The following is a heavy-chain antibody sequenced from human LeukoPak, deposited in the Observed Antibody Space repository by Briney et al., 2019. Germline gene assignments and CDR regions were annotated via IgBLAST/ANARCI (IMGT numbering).Heavy chain of an antibody. CDR1: GYTFTGYY. J-gene: IGHJ3*02. D-gene: IGHD1-1*01. CDR2: INPNSGNT. Sequence: ASVKVSCKASGYTFTGYYMHWVRQAPGQGLEWMGWINPNSGNTNYAQKLQGRVTMTTDTSTSTAYMELRSLRSDDTAVYYCARDPAVYNWDDGVDAFDIWGQGTMVTVSS. CDR3: ARDPAVYNWDDGVDAFDI. V-gene: IGHV1-18*04.